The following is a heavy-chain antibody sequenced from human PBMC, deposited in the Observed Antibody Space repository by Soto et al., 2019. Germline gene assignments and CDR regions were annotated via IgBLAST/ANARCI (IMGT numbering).Heavy chain of an antibody. Sequence: GGSLRLCCTASGFTFGDYAMSCVRQAPGKGLEWVGFIRSKAYGGTTEYAASVKGRFTISRDDSKSIAYLNMNSLKTEDTAVYYCTREPIEMATKNWFDPWGQGTLVTVSS. V-gene: IGHV3-49*04. J-gene: IGHJ5*02. CDR3: TREPIEMATKNWFDP. CDR1: GFTFGDYA. CDR2: IRSKAYGGTT. D-gene: IGHD5-12*01.